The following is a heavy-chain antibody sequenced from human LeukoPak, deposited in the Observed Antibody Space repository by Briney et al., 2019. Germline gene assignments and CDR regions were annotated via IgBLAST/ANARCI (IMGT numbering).Heavy chain of an antibody. CDR2: ISAYNGNT. Sequence: ASVKVSCKASGYTFSSYGISWVRQAPGQGLEWMGWISAYNGNTNYAQMVQGRVTMTTDTSTSTAYMELSRLRSDDTAVYYCARDYTIFGVVRNWFDPWGQGTLVTVSS. J-gene: IGHJ5*02. CDR1: GYTFSSYG. D-gene: IGHD3-3*01. CDR3: ARDYTIFGVVRNWFDP. V-gene: IGHV1-18*01.